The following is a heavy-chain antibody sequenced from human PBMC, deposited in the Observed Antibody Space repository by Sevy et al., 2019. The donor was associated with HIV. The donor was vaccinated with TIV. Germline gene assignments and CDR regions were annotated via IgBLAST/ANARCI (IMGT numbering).Heavy chain of an antibody. CDR3: ARVSDTGSLPFDF. Sequence: GESLKISCRGSGYRFSTSWIGWVRQMPGKGLEWMGMIYPGDSDTRYSPSFQDQVTFSVAKSVTTAYLQWSSLKASDTAIYYCARVSDTGSLPFDFWGQGTLVTVSS. CDR2: IYPGDSDT. D-gene: IGHD1-26*01. V-gene: IGHV5-51*01. J-gene: IGHJ4*02. CDR1: GYRFSTSW.